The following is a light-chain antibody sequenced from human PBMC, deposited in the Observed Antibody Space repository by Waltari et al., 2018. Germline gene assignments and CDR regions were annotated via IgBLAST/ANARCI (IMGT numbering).Light chain of an antibody. V-gene: IGKV3-20*01. CDR3: QQYDGSVVT. CDR1: QTITGSW. J-gene: IGKJ4*01. CDR2: GAS. Sequence: EIVLTQSPRTISVSSGERVTVSCRASQTITGSWLTWYHQKPGQAPRLLIYGASNMAPGIPDRFRGSGSGTDFTLPISRLEPEDSAVYYCQQYDGSVVTFGGGTKVEIK.